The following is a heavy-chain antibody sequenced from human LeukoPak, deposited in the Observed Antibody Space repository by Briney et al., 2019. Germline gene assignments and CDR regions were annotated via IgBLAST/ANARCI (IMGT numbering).Heavy chain of an antibody. V-gene: IGHV3-7*01. D-gene: IGHD1-26*01. CDR1: GFTFSRYW. CDR3: ARDVGVDY. Sequence: GGSLRLSCAASGFTFSRYWMSWVRQAPGKWLEWSANIIQDGSEKYYVDSVKGRFTVSRDNAQNSLYLLTNSLRAEDTAVYYCARDVGVDYWGQGTLVTVSS. CDR2: IIQDGSEK. J-gene: IGHJ4*02.